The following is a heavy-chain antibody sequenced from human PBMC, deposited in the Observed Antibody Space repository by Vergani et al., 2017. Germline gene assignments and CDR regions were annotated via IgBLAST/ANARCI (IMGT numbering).Heavy chain of an antibody. CDR3: AKVGSDGDYFDY. CDR2: IRYDGSNK. CDR1: GFTFSSYG. J-gene: IGHJ4*02. D-gene: IGHD4-17*01. Sequence: VQLLESGGGLVQPGGSLRLSCAASGFTFSSYGMHWVRQAPGKGLEWVAFIRYDGSNKYYADSVKGRFTISRDNSKNTLYLQMNSLRAEDTAVYYCAKVGSDGDYFDYWGQGTLVTVSS. V-gene: IGHV3-30*02.